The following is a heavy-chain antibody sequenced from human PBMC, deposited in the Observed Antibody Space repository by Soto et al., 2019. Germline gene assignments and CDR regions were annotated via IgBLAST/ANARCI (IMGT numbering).Heavy chain of an antibody. J-gene: IGHJ1*01. CDR1: GFTFSSYG. CDR2: ISYDGSNK. D-gene: IGHD6-13*01. CDR3: AKEASRYFQH. Sequence: QVQLVESGGGVVQPGRSLRLSCAASGFTFSSYGMPWVRQAPGKGLEWVAVISYDGSNKYYADSVKGRFTISRDNSKNTLYLQMNSLRAEDTAVYYCAKEASRYFQHWGQGTLVTVSS. V-gene: IGHV3-30*18.